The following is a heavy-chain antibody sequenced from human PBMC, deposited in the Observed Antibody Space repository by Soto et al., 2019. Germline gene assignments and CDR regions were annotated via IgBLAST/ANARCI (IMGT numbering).Heavy chain of an antibody. CDR3: ARVWGGAFDF. J-gene: IGHJ3*01. D-gene: IGHD3-10*01. Sequence: SETLSLTCTVSGGSISSYYWSWIRQPPGKGLEWIGYTYYSGSTNYNPSLKSRVTISVDTSKNQFSLKLSSVTAADTAVYYCARVWGGAFDFWGQGTMVTVSS. V-gene: IGHV4-59*01. CDR1: GGSISSYY. CDR2: TYYSGST.